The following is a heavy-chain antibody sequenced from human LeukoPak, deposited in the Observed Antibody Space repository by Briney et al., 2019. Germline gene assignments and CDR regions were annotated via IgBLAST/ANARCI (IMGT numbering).Heavy chain of an antibody. CDR1: GFTFSSYW. CDR3: ARLTLTGDSGSYYRYFDY. CDR2: IRSDGIGA. V-gene: IGHV3-74*01. Sequence: PGGSLRLSCAASGFTFSSYWMHWVRQAPGKGLVWVSRIRSDGIGANYADSVKGRFTISRDNAKNTLYLQMNSLRAEDTAVYYCARLTLTGDSGSYYRYFDYWGQGTLVTVSS. D-gene: IGHD3-10*01. J-gene: IGHJ4*02.